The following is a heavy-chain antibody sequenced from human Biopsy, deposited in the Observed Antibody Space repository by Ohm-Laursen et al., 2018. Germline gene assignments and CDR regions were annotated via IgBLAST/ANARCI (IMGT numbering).Heavy chain of an antibody. CDR3: ARDVGSSGWYYYGMDV. V-gene: IGHV3-72*01. CDR1: GITLSDHN. J-gene: IGHJ6*02. CDR2: TRNNGKTYTK. Sequence: SLRLSCAASGITLSDHNMDWVRLAPGKGLEWVGRTRNNGKTYTKEYAASVKGRFTISRDDSKNSLYLQMNSLKTEDTAVYFCARDVGSSGWYYYGMDVWGQGTTVTVSS. D-gene: IGHD6-19*01.